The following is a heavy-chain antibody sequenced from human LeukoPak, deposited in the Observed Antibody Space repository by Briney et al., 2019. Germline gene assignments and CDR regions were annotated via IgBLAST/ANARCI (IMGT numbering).Heavy chain of an antibody. CDR1: GYTFTNYA. CDR3: ARTLGDYDNTWDYYFDY. Sequence: ASVKVSCKASGYTFTNYAIHWVRQAPGQRLEWMGWINAGNGDTKYSQEFQGRVTITRDTSANTAYMQLSSLRSEDMAVYYCARTLGDYDNTWDYYFDYWGQGTLVTVSS. CDR2: INAGNGDT. D-gene: IGHD4-17*01. V-gene: IGHV1-3*03. J-gene: IGHJ4*02.